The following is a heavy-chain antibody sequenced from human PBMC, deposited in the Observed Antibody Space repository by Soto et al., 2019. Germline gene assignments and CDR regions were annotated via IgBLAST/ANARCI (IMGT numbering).Heavy chain of an antibody. J-gene: IGHJ4*02. D-gene: IGHD6-13*01. Sequence: QVQLQESGPGLVKPSQTLSLTCTVSGGSISSGGYYWSWIRQHPGKGLEWIGYIYYSGSTYYNPSLKSRVTISVDTSKNQFSLKLSSVTAADTAVYYCVRLEPGYSSSYESDYWGQGTLVTVSS. CDR1: GGSISSGGYY. CDR3: VRLEPGYSSSYESDY. V-gene: IGHV4-31*03. CDR2: IYYSGST.